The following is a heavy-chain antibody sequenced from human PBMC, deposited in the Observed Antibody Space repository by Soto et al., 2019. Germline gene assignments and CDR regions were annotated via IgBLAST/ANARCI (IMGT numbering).Heavy chain of an antibody. V-gene: IGHV1-3*01. D-gene: IGHD6-19*01. J-gene: IGHJ5*02. Sequence: GASVKVSCKASGYTFTSYAMHWVRQAPGQRLEWMGWINAGNGNTKYSQKFQGRVTITRDTSASTAYMELSSLRSEDTAVYYCARERWLAQGFDPWGQATLVTVSS. CDR3: ARERWLAQGFDP. CDR2: INAGNGNT. CDR1: GYTFTSYA.